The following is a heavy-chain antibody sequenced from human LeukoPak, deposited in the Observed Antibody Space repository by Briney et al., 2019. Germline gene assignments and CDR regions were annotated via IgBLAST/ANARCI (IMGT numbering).Heavy chain of an antibody. CDR2: INHSGST. CDR1: GGSISSSNW. CDR3: ARPSSGYYSSDAFDI. V-gene: IGHV4-4*02. Sequence: PSETLSLTCAVSGGSISSSNWWSWVRQPPGKGLEWIGEINHSGSTYYNPSLKSRVTISVDTSKNQFSLKLSSVTAADTAVYYCARPSSGYYSSDAFDIWGQGTMVTVSS. J-gene: IGHJ3*02. D-gene: IGHD3-22*01.